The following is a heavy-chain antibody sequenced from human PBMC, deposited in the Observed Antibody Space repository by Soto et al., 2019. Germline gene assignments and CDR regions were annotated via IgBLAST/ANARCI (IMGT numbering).Heavy chain of an antibody. Sequence: SETLSLTCTVSGGSISSGGYYWSWIRQHPGKGLEWIGYIYYSGSTYYNPSLKSRVTISVDTSKNQFSLKLSSVTAADTAVYYCARETRQQLEEAYYYGMDVWGQGTTVTVSS. J-gene: IGHJ6*02. CDR2: IYYSGST. CDR3: ARETRQQLEEAYYYGMDV. CDR1: GGSISSGGYY. D-gene: IGHD6-13*01. V-gene: IGHV4-31*03.